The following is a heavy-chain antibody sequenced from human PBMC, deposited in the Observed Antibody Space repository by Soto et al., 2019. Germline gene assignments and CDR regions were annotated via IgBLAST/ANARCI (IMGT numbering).Heavy chain of an antibody. V-gene: IGHV3-30*18. D-gene: IGHD3-22*01. Sequence: PGGSLRLSCAASGFTFSSYGMHWVRQAPGKGLEWVAVISYDGSNKYYADSVKGRFTISRDNSKNTLYLQMNSLRAEDTAVYYCAKDQGGTMIYWGQGTLVTVSS. CDR2: ISYDGSNK. CDR3: AKDQGGTMIY. J-gene: IGHJ4*02. CDR1: GFTFSSYG.